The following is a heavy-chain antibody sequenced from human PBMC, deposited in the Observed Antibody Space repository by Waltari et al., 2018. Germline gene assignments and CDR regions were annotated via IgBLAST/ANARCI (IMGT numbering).Heavy chain of an antibody. CDR3: ARVDSSGPGGKKDAFDS. CDR2: IYYSGRT. V-gene: IGHV4-59*01. Sequence: QVQLQGSGPGLVKPSETLSLTCTVSGGSISSYYWSWIRQPPGKGLEWIGYIYYSGRTNNNTAMKSGVTITVDTYKNQFALKLSSVTAADTAVYYWARVDSSGPGGKKDAFDSWGQGTMVTVSS. J-gene: IGHJ3*02. D-gene: IGHD3-22*01. CDR1: GGSISSYY.